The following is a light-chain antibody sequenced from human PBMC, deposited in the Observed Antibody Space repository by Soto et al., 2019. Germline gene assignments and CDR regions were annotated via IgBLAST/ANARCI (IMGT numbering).Light chain of an antibody. CDR2: GAS. CDR3: QQYNNWPPIT. CDR1: QSVSSN. J-gene: IGKJ5*01. V-gene: IGKV3-15*01. Sequence: EIVLTQSPGTLSVSPGERATLSCMASQSVSSNLAWYQQKPGQAPRLLIYGASTRATGIPARFSGSGSGTEFTLTISSLQSEDFAVYYCQQYNNWPPITFGQGTRLEIK.